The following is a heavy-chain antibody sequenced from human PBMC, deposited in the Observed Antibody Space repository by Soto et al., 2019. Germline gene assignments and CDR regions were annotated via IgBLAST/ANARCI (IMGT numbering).Heavy chain of an antibody. CDR1: GGSISSYY. Sequence: SETLSLTCTVSGGSISSYYWSWIRQPPGKGLEWIGYIYDSGSTNYNPSLKSRVTISVDTAKNQFSLKLSSVTAADTAVYYWARVRYSYGYAFDIWGQGTMVTVSS. CDR3: ARVRYSYGYAFDI. J-gene: IGHJ3*02. V-gene: IGHV4-59*01. CDR2: IYDSGST. D-gene: IGHD5-18*01.